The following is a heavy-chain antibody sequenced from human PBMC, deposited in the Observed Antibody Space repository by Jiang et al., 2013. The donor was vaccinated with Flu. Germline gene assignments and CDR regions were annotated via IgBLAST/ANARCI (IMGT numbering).Heavy chain of an antibody. CDR3: ARGRYLKYSSGCCFDY. J-gene: IGHJ4*02. CDR2: INPNSGGT. Sequence: SCKASGYTFTGYYMHWVRQAPGQGLEWMGWINPNSGGTNYAQKFQGRVTMTRDTSISTAYMELSRLRSDDTAVYYCARGRYLKYSSGCCFDYWGQGTLVTVSS. CDR1: GYTFTGYY. D-gene: IGHD6-19*01. V-gene: IGHV1-2*02.